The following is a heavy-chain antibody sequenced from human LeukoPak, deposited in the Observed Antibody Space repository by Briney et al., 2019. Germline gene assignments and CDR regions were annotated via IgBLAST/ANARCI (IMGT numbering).Heavy chain of an antibody. V-gene: IGHV3-30*02. CDR1: GFNFSIYG. D-gene: IGHD2-8*02. CDR2: IRLDGDKV. J-gene: IGHJ4*02. Sequence: PGGSLRLSCAASGFNFSIYGMHWVRQAPGKGLEWVAFIRLDGDKVSYADSVKGRFTISRDNSKNTLYLQVNSLRSEDTAVYYCAKLSTGYDSDFDNWGQGSLVVVSS. CDR3: AKLSTGYDSDFDN.